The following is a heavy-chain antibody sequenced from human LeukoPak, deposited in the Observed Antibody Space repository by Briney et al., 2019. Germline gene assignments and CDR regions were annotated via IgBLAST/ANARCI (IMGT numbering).Heavy chain of an antibody. D-gene: IGHD3-9*01. V-gene: IGHV1-18*01. J-gene: IGHJ4*02. CDR3: ARGDGILTGYFRGFDY. Sequence: ASVKVSCKASGYTFTSYGISWVRQAPGQGLEWMGWISAYNGDTNYAQKFQGRVTMTTDTSTTTAYMELRSLRSDDTAVYYCARGDGILTGYFRGFDYWGQGTLVTVSS. CDR2: ISAYNGDT. CDR1: GYTFTSYG.